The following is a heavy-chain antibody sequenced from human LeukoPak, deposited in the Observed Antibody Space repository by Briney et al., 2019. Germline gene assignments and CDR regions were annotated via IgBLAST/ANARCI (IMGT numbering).Heavy chain of an antibody. CDR2: IYYSGST. CDR3: ARRIVGAPRGAFDI. D-gene: IGHD1-26*01. CDR1: GGSISSSRYY. Sequence: SETLSLTCTVSGGSISSSRYYWGWIRQPSGKGLEWIGSIYYSGSTYYNPSLKSRVTISVDTSKNQFSLKLSSVTAADTAVYYCARRIVGAPRGAFDIWGQGTMVTVSS. V-gene: IGHV4-39*01. J-gene: IGHJ3*02.